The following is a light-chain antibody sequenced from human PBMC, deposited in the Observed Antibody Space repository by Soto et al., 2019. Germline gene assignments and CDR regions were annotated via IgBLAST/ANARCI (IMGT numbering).Light chain of an antibody. CDR2: AVS. V-gene: IGLV2-14*03. J-gene: IGLJ1*01. CDR1: SSDVGNYDY. Sequence: QSALTQPASVSGSPGQSITISCTGTSSDVGNYDYVSWYQQYPGKAPKLMIYAVSRRPAGVSNRFSGSKSGNTASLTISGLQAEDEADYYCTSYTPISTYVFGTGTKLTVL. CDR3: TSYTPISTYV.